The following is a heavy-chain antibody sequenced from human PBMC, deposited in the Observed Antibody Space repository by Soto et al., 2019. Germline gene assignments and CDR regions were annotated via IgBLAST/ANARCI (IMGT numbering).Heavy chain of an antibody. CDR1: GFTFSSYD. D-gene: IGHD3-10*01. V-gene: IGHV3-13*01. CDR3: ARVEGHGSGSPDAFDI. J-gene: IGHJ3*02. Sequence: EVQLVESGGGLVQPGGSLRLSCAASGFTFSSYDMHWVRQATGKGLEWVPAIGTAGDTYYPGSVKGRFTISRENAKNSLYLQMNSLRAGDTAMYYCARVEGHGSGSPDAFDIWGQGTMVTVSS. CDR2: IGTAGDT.